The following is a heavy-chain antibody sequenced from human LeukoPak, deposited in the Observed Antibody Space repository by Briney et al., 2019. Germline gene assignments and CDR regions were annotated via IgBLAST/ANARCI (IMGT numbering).Heavy chain of an antibody. Sequence: ASVKVSCKASGNTFTSYDINWVRQATGQGLEWMGWMNPNSGNTGYVQKFQGRVTMTRNTSISTAYMELSSLRSEDTAVYYCARGQRSVVVPAAMFIAKKYWFDPWGQGTLVAVSS. CDR1: GNTFTSYD. CDR3: ARGQRSVVVPAAMFIAKKYWFDP. V-gene: IGHV1-8*01. CDR2: MNPNSGNT. J-gene: IGHJ5*02. D-gene: IGHD2-2*01.